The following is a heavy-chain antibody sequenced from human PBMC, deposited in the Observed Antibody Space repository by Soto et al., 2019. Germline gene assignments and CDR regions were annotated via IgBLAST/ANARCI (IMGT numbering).Heavy chain of an antibody. J-gene: IGHJ4*02. D-gene: IGHD5-12*01. Sequence: QVQLVESGGGVVQPGRSLRLSCAASGFTFSRYGMHWVRQAPGKGLEWLAVIWYDGSNKYYADSVKGRFTISRDNSKNTLYLQMNSLRAEDTAVYYCARDGREMATSLSAGWFFDYWGQGTLLTVSS. V-gene: IGHV3-33*01. CDR3: ARDGREMATSLSAGWFFDY. CDR1: GFTFSRYG. CDR2: IWYDGSNK.